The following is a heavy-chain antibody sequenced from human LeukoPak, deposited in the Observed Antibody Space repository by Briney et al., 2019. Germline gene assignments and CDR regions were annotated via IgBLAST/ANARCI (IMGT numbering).Heavy chain of an antibody. D-gene: IGHD3-22*01. CDR2: IWYDGSNK. CDR1: GFTFSSYG. CDR3: AREYDSSSPSDY. J-gene: IGHJ4*02. Sequence: GGSLRLSCAASGFTFSSYGMHWVRQAPGKGLEWVAVIWYDGSNKYYADSVKGRFTISRDNSKNTLYLQMNSLRAEDTAVYYCAREYDSSSPSDYWGQGTLVTVSS. V-gene: IGHV3-33*08.